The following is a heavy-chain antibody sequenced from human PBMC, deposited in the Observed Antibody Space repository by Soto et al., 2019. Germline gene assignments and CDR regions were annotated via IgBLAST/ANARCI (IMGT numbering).Heavy chain of an antibody. D-gene: IGHD3-3*01. CDR2: INAGNGNT. Sequence: GASVKVSCKASGYTFTSYAMHWVRQAPGQRLEWMGWINAGNGNTKYSQKFQGRVTITRDTSASTAYMELSSLRSEDTAVYYCARPNYDFWSGYYNANYNWFDPWGQGTLVTSPQ. CDR1: GYTFTSYA. V-gene: IGHV1-3*01. CDR3: ARPNYDFWSGYYNANYNWFDP. J-gene: IGHJ5*02.